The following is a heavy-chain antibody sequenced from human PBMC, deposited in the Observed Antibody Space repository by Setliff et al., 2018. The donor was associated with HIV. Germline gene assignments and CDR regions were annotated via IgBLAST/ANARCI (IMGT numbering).Heavy chain of an antibody. CDR3: ATLTNFDH. J-gene: IGHJ4*02. CDR2: VYGGDSDT. V-gene: IGHV5-51*01. Sequence: GESLKISCTGSGYSFTNYWIGWVRQMPGKDLEWMGIVYGGDSDTRYNPSFEGQVTMSADRSITTAYLQWSRLKASDTAMYYCATLTNFDHWGQGTLVTVSS. D-gene: IGHD7-27*01. CDR1: GYSFTNYW.